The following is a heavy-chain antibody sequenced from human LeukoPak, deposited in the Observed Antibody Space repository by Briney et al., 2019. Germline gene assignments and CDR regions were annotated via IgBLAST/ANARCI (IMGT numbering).Heavy chain of an antibody. J-gene: IGHJ4*02. Sequence: GGSLCSSCAASGFTFSTIWMSWFGQAPGKGLEWGANIKQDGSEKNYVDSVKGRFTISRDNAKNSLDLQMNSLRGDDTAVYYCARAGGYASSWAYWGQGTLVTVSS. CDR3: ARAGGYASSWAY. V-gene: IGHV3-7*01. D-gene: IGHD5-12*01. CDR2: IKQDGSEK. CDR1: GFTFSTIW.